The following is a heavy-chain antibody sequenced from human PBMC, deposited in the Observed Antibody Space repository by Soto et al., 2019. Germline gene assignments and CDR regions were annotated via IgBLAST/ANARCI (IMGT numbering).Heavy chain of an antibody. CDR1: GFTFTSSA. V-gene: IGHV1-58*01. Sequence: VKVSCKASGFTFTSSAVQWVRHARGQRLEWIGWIVVGSGNTNYAQKFQERVTITRDMSTSTAYMELSSLRSEDTAVYYCAAWYYDYVWGSYRRPLFDIWGQGTMVTVSS. D-gene: IGHD3-16*02. CDR3: AAWYYDYVWGSYRRPLFDI. CDR2: IVVGSGNT. J-gene: IGHJ3*02.